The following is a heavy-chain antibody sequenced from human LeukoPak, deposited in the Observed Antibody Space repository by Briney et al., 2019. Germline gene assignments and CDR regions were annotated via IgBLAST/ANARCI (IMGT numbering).Heavy chain of an antibody. CDR3: AREGTAMVSFDY. CDR2: IYSGGST. D-gene: IGHD5-18*01. Sequence: GSLRLSCAASGFTVCSNYMSWVRQAPGKGLEWVSVIYSGGSTYYADSVKGRFTISRDNSKNTLYLQMNSLRAEDTAVYYCAREGTAMVSFDYWGQGTLVTVSS. V-gene: IGHV3-53*01. CDR1: GFTVCSNY. J-gene: IGHJ4*02.